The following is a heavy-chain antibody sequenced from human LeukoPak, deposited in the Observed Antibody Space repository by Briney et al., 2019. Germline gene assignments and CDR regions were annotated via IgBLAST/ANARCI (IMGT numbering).Heavy chain of an antibody. CDR1: GYTFTSYD. D-gene: IGHD2-15*01. V-gene: IGHV1-8*01. CDR2: MNPNSGNT. Sequence: ASVKVSCKASGYTFTSYDINWVRQATGQGLEWMGWMNPNSGNTGYAQKFQGRVTMTRNTSISTAYMELSSLRSEDTAVYYCARDHRRCSGGSCALGSYWGQGTLVTVSS. CDR3: ARDHRRCSGGSCALGSY. J-gene: IGHJ4*02.